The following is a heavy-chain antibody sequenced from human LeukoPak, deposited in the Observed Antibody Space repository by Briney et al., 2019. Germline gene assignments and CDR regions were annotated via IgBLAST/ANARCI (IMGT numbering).Heavy chain of an antibody. CDR3: ARDSGDVVVPVVDY. CDR2: IKPDGSEK. J-gene: IGHJ4*02. Sequence: GGSLRLSCAASGFTFSSYWMSWVRQAPGKGLEWVAKIKPDGSEKHYVDSVKGRFTISRDNAENSLYLQMNSLRAEDTAVYYCARDSGDVVVPVVDYWGQGTLVTVSS. V-gene: IGHV3-7*01. D-gene: IGHD2-2*01. CDR1: GFTFSSYW.